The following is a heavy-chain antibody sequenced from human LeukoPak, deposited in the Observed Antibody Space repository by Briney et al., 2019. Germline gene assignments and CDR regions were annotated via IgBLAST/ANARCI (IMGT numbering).Heavy chain of an antibody. Sequence: GGSLRLSCAASGFTFSSYWMSWVRQAPGKGLEWVANIKQDGSEKYYVDSVKGRFTISRDNSKNTLYLQMNSLRAEDTAVYYCARDAGGSDAFDIWGQGTMVTVSS. V-gene: IGHV3-7*01. CDR1: GFTFSSYW. J-gene: IGHJ3*02. CDR3: ARDAGGSDAFDI. D-gene: IGHD1-26*01. CDR2: IKQDGSEK.